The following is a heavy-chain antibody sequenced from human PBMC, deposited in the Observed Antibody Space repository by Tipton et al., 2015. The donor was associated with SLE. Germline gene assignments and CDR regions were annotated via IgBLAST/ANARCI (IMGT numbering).Heavy chain of an antibody. CDR3: ACDDDFWSGPVY. J-gene: IGHJ4*02. Sequence: SLRLSCAASGFTFSNYWMHWVRQAPGKGLVWVSRINSDGSSTRYADSVKGRFTISRDNAKNTLFLQMNSLRAEDTAMYYCACDDDFWSGPVYWGQGTLVTVSS. D-gene: IGHD3-3*01. V-gene: IGHV3-74*01. CDR1: GFTFSNYW. CDR2: INSDGSST.